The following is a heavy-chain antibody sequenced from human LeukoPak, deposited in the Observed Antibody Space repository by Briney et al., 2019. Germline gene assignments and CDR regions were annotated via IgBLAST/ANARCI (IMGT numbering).Heavy chain of an antibody. CDR1: GFTFRSYW. D-gene: IGHD6-19*01. CDR3: VRDSTVATYYGVDV. V-gene: IGHV3-7*01. Sequence: GGSLRLSCAASGFTFRSYWMTWVRQAPGKGLEWVANIQHDGTEKNYVDSVRGRFTISRDNAKTSLYLQMNSLRAEDTAVYYCVRDSTVATYYGVDVWGQGTTVTVSS. CDR2: IQHDGTEK. J-gene: IGHJ6*02.